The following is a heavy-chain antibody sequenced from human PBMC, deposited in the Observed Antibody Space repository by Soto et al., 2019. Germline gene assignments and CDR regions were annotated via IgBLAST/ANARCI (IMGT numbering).Heavy chain of an antibody. V-gene: IGHV4-39*01. J-gene: IGHJ2*01. CDR3: ARHDTPPGPLSDL. CDR1: GGSISSSSYY. CDR2: IYYSGST. Sequence: QLQLQESGPGLVKPSETLSLTCTVSGGSISSSSYYWGWIRQPPGKGLEWIGSIYYSGSTYYNPPLTSRVTISLDPSKNRFSLTLRSVTAADTAVYYRARHDTPPGPLSDLWGRGTLVTVSS. D-gene: IGHD2-15*01.